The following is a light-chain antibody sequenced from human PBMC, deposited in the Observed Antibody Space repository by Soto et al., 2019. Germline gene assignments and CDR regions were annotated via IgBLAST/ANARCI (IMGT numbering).Light chain of an antibody. V-gene: IGKV3-11*01. J-gene: IGKJ5*01. CDR1: QSVSNN. CDR3: QQRSDWPS. Sequence: EIVMTQSPATLSVSPGEIVTLSFRASQSVSNNLVWYQQKPGQAPRLLMYGSSIRATGIPARFSGSGSGTDFTLTISSLEPEDFAVYYCQQRSDWPSFGQGTRLEIK. CDR2: GSS.